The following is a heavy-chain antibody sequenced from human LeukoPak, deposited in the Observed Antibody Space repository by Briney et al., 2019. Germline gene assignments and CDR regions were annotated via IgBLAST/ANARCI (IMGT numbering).Heavy chain of an antibody. J-gene: IGHJ4*02. CDR2: ISYDGSKK. V-gene: IGHV3-30*03. CDR3: ARDSYSYARRGPLDY. CDR1: RFTFSNYG. Sequence: PGGSLRLSCAASRFTFSNYGMHWVRQAPGKGLEWVAVISYDGSKKYYADSVKGRFTISRDNSKNTVFLQMNSLRAEDTAVYYCARDSYSYARRGPLDYWGQGTLVTVSS. D-gene: IGHD5-18*01.